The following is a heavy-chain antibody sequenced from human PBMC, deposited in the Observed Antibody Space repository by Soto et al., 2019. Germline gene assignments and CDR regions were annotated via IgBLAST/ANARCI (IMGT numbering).Heavy chain of an antibody. Sequence: GESLKISCKGSGYSFTSYWIGWVRQMPGKGLEWMGIIYPGDSDTRYSPSFQGQVTISADKSISTAYLQWSSLKASDTAMYYCARHRAVAGRGYYYYGRAVWGQGTTVTVSS. V-gene: IGHV5-51*01. CDR1: GYSFTSYW. CDR2: IYPGDSDT. CDR3: ARHRAVAGRGYYYYGRAV. D-gene: IGHD6-19*01. J-gene: IGHJ6*02.